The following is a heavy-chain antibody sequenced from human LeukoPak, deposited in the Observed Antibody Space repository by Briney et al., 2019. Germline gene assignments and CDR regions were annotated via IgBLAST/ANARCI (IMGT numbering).Heavy chain of an antibody. J-gene: IGHJ4*02. CDR2: IRYDGSNK. V-gene: IGHV3-30*02. D-gene: IGHD6-19*01. CDR1: GFTFSNCG. Sequence: PGGSLRLSCAASGFTFSNCGMHWVRQAPGKGPEWVAFIRYDGSNKYYADSVKGRFTISRDNSKNTLYLQMNSLRAEDTAAYYCASSPGGSTGWFPDSWGQGTLVTVSS. CDR3: ASSPGGSTGWFPDS.